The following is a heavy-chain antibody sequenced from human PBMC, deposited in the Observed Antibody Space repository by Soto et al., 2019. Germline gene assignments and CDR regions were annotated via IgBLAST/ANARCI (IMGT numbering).Heavy chain of an antibody. CDR2: IIPIFGTA. Sequence: QVQLVQSGAEVKKPGSSVKVSCKASGCTFSSYATSWVRQAPGHGLERMGGIIPIFGTANYAQKFQGRVTITADESTSTAYMELSSLRSEDTAVYYCATDYYDSSGYYYWGQGTLVTVSS. D-gene: IGHD3-22*01. J-gene: IGHJ4*02. CDR3: ATDYYDSSGYYY. CDR1: GCTFSSYA. V-gene: IGHV1-69*12.